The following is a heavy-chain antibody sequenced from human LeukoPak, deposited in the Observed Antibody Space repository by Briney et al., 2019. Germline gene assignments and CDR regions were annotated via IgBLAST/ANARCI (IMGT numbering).Heavy chain of an antibody. J-gene: IGHJ4*02. CDR1: GFTFSSYA. CDR2: ISGSGGST. D-gene: IGHD1-26*01. V-gene: IGHV3-23*01. Sequence: GGSLRLSCAASGFTFSSYAMSWVRQAPGKGLEWVSAISGSGGSTYYADSVKGRFTISRDNAKNTLHLQMNSLRADDTAVYYCVVGGGIYWGQGTLVTVS. CDR3: VVGGGIY.